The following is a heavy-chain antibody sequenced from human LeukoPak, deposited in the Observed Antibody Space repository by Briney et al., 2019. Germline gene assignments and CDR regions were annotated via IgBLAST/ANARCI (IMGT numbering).Heavy chain of an antibody. V-gene: IGHV3-9*01. CDR2: ISWNSGSI. CDR1: GFTFDDYA. D-gene: IGHD6-13*01. J-gene: IGHJ4*02. Sequence: PGRSLRLSCAASGFTFDDYAMHWVRQAPGKGLEWVSGISWNSGSIGYADSVKGRFTISRDNSMNTLYPQMNSLRAEDTAVYYCAKVGIGSRDGYFDYWGQGTLVTVSS. CDR3: AKVGIGSRDGYFDY.